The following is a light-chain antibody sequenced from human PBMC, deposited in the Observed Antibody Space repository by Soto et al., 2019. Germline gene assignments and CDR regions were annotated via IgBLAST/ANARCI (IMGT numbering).Light chain of an antibody. CDR2: AAS. Sequence: DIQMTQSPSSLSASVGDRVTITCXASQGIDTSLAWYQQKPGKAPKLLIYAASNFQSGVPSRFSGSGSGTHFTLTISSLQPEDFATYYCQQLHGYPITFGQGTRLEIK. V-gene: IGKV1-9*01. CDR1: QGIDTS. CDR3: QQLHGYPIT. J-gene: IGKJ5*01.